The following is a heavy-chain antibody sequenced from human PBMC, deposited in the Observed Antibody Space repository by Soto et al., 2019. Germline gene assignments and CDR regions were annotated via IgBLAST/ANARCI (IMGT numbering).Heavy chain of an antibody. CDR3: ARGGYNWNDVTDY. CDR1: GGSISNYY. J-gene: IGHJ4*02. D-gene: IGHD1-20*01. CDR2: IYYRGST. V-gene: IGHV4-59*01. Sequence: ASETLSLTCIVSGGSISNYYWSWIRQPPGKGLEWIGYIYYRGSTNYNPSLKSRVTISVDTSKNQFSLKLSSVTAADTAVYYGARGGYNWNDVTDYWGQGTLVTVSS.